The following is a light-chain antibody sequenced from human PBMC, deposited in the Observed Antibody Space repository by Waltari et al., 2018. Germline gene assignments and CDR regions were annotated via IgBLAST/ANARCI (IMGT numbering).Light chain of an antibody. CDR1: QSVSSS. J-gene: IGKJ4*01. V-gene: IGKV3-11*01. CDR2: DAS. CDR3: QQRSNWLT. Sequence: EIVLTQSPVTLSLSPGERATPSCRASQSVSSSLSWYQQKPGQAPRLLIYDASNRATGIPARFSGSGSGTDFTLTISSLEPEDFAVYYCQQRSNWLTFGGGTKVEIK.